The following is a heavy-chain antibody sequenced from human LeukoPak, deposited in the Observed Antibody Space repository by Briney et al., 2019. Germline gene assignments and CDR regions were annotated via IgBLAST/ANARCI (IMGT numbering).Heavy chain of an antibody. CDR1: GFTFSTYP. J-gene: IGHJ4*02. CDR3: ARDRHIAAAGYYFDY. CDR2: IADDGKDK. D-gene: IGHD6-25*01. V-gene: IGHV3-30*04. Sequence: GGSLRLSCAASGFTFSTYPIHWVRQAPGKGLEWVAVIADDGKDKHYVESVKGRFTISRDNSKNTLYLQMNSLRVEDTAVYYCARDRHIAAAGYYFDYRGQGTLVTVSS.